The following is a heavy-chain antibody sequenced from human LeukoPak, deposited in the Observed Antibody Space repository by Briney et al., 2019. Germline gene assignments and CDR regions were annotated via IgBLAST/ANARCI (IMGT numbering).Heavy chain of an antibody. Sequence: GGSLRLSCAASGFTVSSNYMSWVRQAPGKGLEWVSVIYSGGSTYYADSVKGRFTISRDNSKNTLYLQLTSLRLEDMALYYCVKDLTGTWSFDYWGQGTLVTVSS. V-gene: IGHV3-66*02. CDR2: IYSGGST. J-gene: IGHJ4*02. D-gene: IGHD3-9*01. CDR3: VKDLTGTWSFDY. CDR1: GFTVSSNY.